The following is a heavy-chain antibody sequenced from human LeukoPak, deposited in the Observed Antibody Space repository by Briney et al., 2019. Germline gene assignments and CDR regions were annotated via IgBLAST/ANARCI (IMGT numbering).Heavy chain of an antibody. V-gene: IGHV5-51*01. CDR3: ARLRLVCLYYDFWSGYNWFDP. CDR1: GYRFTSYW. D-gene: IGHD3-3*01. J-gene: IGHJ5*02. CDR2: IYPGDSDT. Sequence: GESLKISWKGSGYRFTSYWIGWVRQMPGKGLEWMGIIYPGDSDTRYSPSFQGQVTISADKSISTAYLQWSSLKASDTAMYYCARLRLVCLYYDFWSGYNWFDPWGQGTLVTVCS.